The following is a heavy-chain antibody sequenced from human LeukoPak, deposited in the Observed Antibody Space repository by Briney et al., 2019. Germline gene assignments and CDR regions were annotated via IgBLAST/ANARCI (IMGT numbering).Heavy chain of an antibody. CDR1: GGHISNSNYF. CDR3: LVGYDPGGY. Sequence: PSETLSLTCTVSGGHISNSNYFWGWIRQPPGKGLEWIGSIYYSGSASYNPSLKSRFTISVDTSKNQFSLKMSSVTAADTAVYYCLVGYDPGGYWGQGTLVTGSS. CDR2: IYYSGSA. D-gene: IGHD5-12*01. V-gene: IGHV4-39*01. J-gene: IGHJ4*02.